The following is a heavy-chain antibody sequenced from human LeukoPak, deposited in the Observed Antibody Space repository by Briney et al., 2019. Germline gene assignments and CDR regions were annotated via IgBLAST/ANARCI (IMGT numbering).Heavy chain of an antibody. Sequence: ASVKVSCKASGCTFTGYYMHWVRQAPGQGLEWMGWINPNSGGTNYAQKFQGRVTMTRDTSISTAYMELSRLRSDDTAVYYCARPTGYYYGSGSFDYWGQGTLVTVSS. CDR2: INPNSGGT. V-gene: IGHV1-2*02. CDR1: GCTFTGYY. D-gene: IGHD3-10*01. CDR3: ARPTGYYYGSGSFDY. J-gene: IGHJ4*02.